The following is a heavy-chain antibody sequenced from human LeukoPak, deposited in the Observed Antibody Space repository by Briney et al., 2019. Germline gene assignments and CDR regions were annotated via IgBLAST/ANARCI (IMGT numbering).Heavy chain of an antibody. Sequence: GESLKISCKGSGYSFNSYWIGWVRQMPGKGLEWMGIIYPGDSDTRYSPSFQGQVTISADKSISTAYLQWSSLKASDTAMYYCARGGYCSSTSCSTDYWGQGTLVTVSS. CDR1: GYSFNSYW. D-gene: IGHD2-2*02. J-gene: IGHJ4*02. CDR3: ARGGYCSSTSCSTDY. V-gene: IGHV5-51*01. CDR2: IYPGDSDT.